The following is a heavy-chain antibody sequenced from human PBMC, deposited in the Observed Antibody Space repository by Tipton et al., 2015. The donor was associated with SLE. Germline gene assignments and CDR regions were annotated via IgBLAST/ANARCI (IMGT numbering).Heavy chain of an antibody. Sequence: GSLRLSCAASGFTFSSYAMTWVRQPPGKGLEWVSGISGSGGKTYYADSVKGRSTISRDNSRNTLYLQMNSLRAEDTAVYYCAKRIGSWNYWGQGTLVTVSS. CDR1: GFTFSSYA. CDR3: AKRIGSWNY. V-gene: IGHV3-23*01. D-gene: IGHD6-13*01. CDR2: ISGSGGKT. J-gene: IGHJ4*02.